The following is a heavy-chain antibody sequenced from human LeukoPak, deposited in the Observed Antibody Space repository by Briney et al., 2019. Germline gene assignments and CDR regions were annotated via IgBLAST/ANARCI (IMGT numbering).Heavy chain of an antibody. D-gene: IGHD3-16*01. Sequence: GGSLRLSCAASGFTFSNYAMSWVRQAPGKGLEWVSVISGSGGSTYYADSVKGRFTISRDNSKNTLYLQMNSLRAEDTAVYYRAKDLRGWANWFDPWGQGTLVTVSS. CDR2: ISGSGGST. J-gene: IGHJ5*02. CDR1: GFTFSNYA. CDR3: AKDLRGWANWFDP. V-gene: IGHV3-23*01.